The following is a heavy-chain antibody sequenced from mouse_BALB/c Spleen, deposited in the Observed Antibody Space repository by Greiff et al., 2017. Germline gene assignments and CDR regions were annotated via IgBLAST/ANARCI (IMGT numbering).Heavy chain of an antibody. Sequence: EVKLVESGGGLVQPGGSLKLSCAASGFAFSSYDMSWVRQTPEKRLEWVAYISSGGGSTYYPDNVKGRFTITRDKAKNTLYLQMSSLKSEDTAMYYGAGRENRVWEAWFAYWGQGTLVTVSA. D-gene: IGHD2-10*02. V-gene: IGHV5-12-1*01. CDR2: ISSGGGST. CDR1: GFAFSSYD. J-gene: IGHJ3*01. CDR3: AGRENRVWEAWFAY.